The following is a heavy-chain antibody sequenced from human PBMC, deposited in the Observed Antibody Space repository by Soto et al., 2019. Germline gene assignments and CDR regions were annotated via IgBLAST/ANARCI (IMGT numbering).Heavy chain of an antibody. CDR3: ARDRRLYYSDAFDI. CDR2: ISFDGSEK. V-gene: IGHV3-30*03. CDR1: GFTFSIYG. Sequence: QVQLVESGGGVVKPGRSLRLSCAASGFTFSIYGMHWVRHAPGKGLEWVAMISFDGSEKNYTDSVKGRFHISRDSSKNTMYLQMDSLRVEDTAVYYCARDRRLYYSDAFDIWGQGTTVTVSS. J-gene: IGHJ3*02. D-gene: IGHD1-26*01.